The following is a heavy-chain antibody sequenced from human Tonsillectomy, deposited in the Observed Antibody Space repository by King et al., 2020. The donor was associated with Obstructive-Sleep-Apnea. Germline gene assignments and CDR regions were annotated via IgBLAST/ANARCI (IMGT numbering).Heavy chain of an antibody. CDR2: INPNSGGT. CDR1: GYTFTGYY. CDR3: TREQSATSSFDY. V-gene: IGHV1-2*02. D-gene: IGHD4-11*01. J-gene: IGHJ4*02. Sequence: VQLVESGAEVKKPGASVKVSCKASGYTFTGYYMNWVRQAPGQGLEWMGWINPNSGGTNYAQKFQGRVTMTRDTSISTAYMELSRLRSDDTAVYYCTREQSATSSFDYWGQGTLVTVSS.